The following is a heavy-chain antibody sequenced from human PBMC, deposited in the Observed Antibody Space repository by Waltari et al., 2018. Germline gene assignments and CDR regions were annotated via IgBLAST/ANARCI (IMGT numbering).Heavy chain of an antibody. CDR1: GGTFSSYA. CDR2: IIPCLGTA. Sequence: QVQLVQSGAEVKKPGSSVKVSCKASGGTFSSYAISWVRQAPGQGLEWMGRIIPCLGTANYAQKFQGRVTITADKSTSTAYMELSSLRSEDTAVYYCARTEGIAAAGAYYFDYWGQGTLVTVSS. D-gene: IGHD6-13*01. V-gene: IGHV1-69*08. J-gene: IGHJ4*02. CDR3: ARTEGIAAAGAYYFDY.